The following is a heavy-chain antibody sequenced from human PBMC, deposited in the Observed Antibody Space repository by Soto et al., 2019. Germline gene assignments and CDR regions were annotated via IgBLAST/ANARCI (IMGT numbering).Heavy chain of an antibody. CDR3: ARVGSWNYLGDYYYGMDV. CDR2: FRTSGDGGTT. J-gene: IGHJ6*02. V-gene: IGHV3-23*01. CDR1: GFTFSSYS. D-gene: IGHD1-7*01. Sequence: PGGSLRLSCAASGFTFSSYSMSWVRQAPGKGLEWVSGFRTSGDGGTTYYADSVKGRFTISRDNSKNTLYLQMNSLRAEDTAVYYCARVGSWNYLGDYYYGMDVWGQGTTVTVSS.